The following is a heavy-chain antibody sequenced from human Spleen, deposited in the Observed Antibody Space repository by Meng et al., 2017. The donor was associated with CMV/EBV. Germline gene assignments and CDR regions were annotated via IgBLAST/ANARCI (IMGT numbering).Heavy chain of an antibody. J-gene: IGHJ4*02. CDR1: GFTFSTCD. CDR2: VGTAGVT. V-gene: IGHV3-13*01. Sequence: ETLSLTCAASGFTFSTCDMRWVRQATGKGLEWVSGVGTAGVTYSPGSVKGRFTISRDNAKNYLYLQMNSVTAEDTALYYCAKEGVGGFDYWGQGTLVTVSS. D-gene: IGHD3-16*01. CDR3: AKEGVGGFDY.